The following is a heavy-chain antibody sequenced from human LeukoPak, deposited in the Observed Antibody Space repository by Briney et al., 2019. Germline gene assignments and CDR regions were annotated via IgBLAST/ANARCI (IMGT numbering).Heavy chain of an antibody. CDR3: AREAPPPDYYYNYYMDV. CDR2: TKPDGSAE. CDR1: GFTFRNYW. Sequence: PGGSLRLSCAASGFTFRNYWMGWVRQAPGKGLEWVANTKPDGSAEYYADSVKGRFTISRDNAKNSLYLQMNSLRAEDTAVYYCAREAPPPDYYYNYYMDVWGKGTTVTVSS. J-gene: IGHJ6*03. V-gene: IGHV3-7*01.